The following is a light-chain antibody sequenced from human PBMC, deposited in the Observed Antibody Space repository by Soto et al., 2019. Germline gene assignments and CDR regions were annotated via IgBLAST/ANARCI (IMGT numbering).Light chain of an antibody. CDR3: QQYNSNST. Sequence: DIQMTQSPSTLSASVGDRVTITCRASQSISSWLAWYQQKPGKAPKLLIYKASSLESGVPSRFSGSGSGTEFTLTISSLRPDDFATYYCQQYNSNSTFGQGTKVEIK. CDR1: QSISSW. J-gene: IGKJ1*01. CDR2: KAS. V-gene: IGKV1-5*03.